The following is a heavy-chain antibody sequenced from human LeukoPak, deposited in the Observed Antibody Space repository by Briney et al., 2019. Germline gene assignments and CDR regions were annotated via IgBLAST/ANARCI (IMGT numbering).Heavy chain of an antibody. CDR2: ISYDGSNK. CDR3: ASDESELLGIGDSDY. CDR1: GFTFSSYA. D-gene: IGHD1-26*01. J-gene: IGHJ4*02. Sequence: GRSLRLSCAASGFTFSSYAMHWVRQAPGKGLEWVAVISYDGSNKYYADSVKGRFTISRDNSKNTLYLQMNSLRAEDTAVYYCASDESELLGIGDSDYWGQGTLVTVSS. V-gene: IGHV3-30-3*01.